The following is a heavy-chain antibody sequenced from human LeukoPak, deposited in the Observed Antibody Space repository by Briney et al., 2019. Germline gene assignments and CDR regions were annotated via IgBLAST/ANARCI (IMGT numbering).Heavy chain of an antibody. V-gene: IGHV3-30*02. J-gene: IGHJ4*02. CDR2: IRYDGSSK. CDR1: GFTFSSPG. D-gene: IGHD1-26*01. CDR3: AKETRGSYSDY. Sequence: GGSLRLSCAASGFTFSSPGMLWVRQAPGKGLEWVAFIRYDGSSKYYADSVKGRFTISRDNSKNTLYLQMNSLRAEDTAVYYCAKETRGSYSDYWGQGTLVTVSS.